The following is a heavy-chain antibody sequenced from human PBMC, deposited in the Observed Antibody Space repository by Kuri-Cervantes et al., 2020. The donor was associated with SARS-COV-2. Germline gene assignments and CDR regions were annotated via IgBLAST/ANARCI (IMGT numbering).Heavy chain of an antibody. D-gene: IGHD1-1*01. Sequence: ESLKISCAVSGGSISSGGYSWSWIRQPPGKGLEWIGDFYDTGSTNYNPSLESRVTISVDTSRRQFSLNVRSVSAADTAVYYCARVNTGWIDLWGLGTLVPVSS. V-gene: IGHV4-61*08. CDR3: ARVNTGWIDL. CDR2: FYDTGST. CDR1: GGSISSGGYS. J-gene: IGHJ5*02.